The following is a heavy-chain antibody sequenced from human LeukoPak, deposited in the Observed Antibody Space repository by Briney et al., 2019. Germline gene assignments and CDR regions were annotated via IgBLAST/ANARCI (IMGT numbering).Heavy chain of an antibody. CDR1: GGTFSSYA. D-gene: IGHD1-14*01. J-gene: IGHJ4*02. V-gene: IGHV1-69*04. Sequence: SVKVSCKASGGTFSSYAISWVRQAPGQGLEWMGRIIPIFGIANYAQKFQGRVTITADKSTSTAYMELSSLRSEDTAVYYCARGSPTGTEWYFDHWGQGTLVTVSS. CDR3: ARGSPTGTEWYFDH. CDR2: IIPIFGIA.